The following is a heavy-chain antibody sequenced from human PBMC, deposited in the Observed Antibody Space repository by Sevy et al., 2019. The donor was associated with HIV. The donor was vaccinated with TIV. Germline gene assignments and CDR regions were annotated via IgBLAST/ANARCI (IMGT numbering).Heavy chain of an antibody. Sequence: GGSLRLSCAASGFTFSSYWMHWVRHAPGKGLVWVSRINSDGSSTSYADSVKGRFTISRDNAKNTLYLQMNSLRAEDTAVYYCATDLIVGATDWFDPWGQGTLVTVSS. J-gene: IGHJ5*02. CDR3: ATDLIVGATDWFDP. V-gene: IGHV3-74*01. D-gene: IGHD1-26*01. CDR1: GFTFSSYW. CDR2: INSDGSST.